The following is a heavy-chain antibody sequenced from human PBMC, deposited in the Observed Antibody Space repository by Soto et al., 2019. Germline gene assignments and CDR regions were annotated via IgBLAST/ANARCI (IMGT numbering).Heavy chain of an antibody. Sequence: SVKVSCRASGGTFSSYAISWVRHAPGQGLEWMGGIIPIFGTANYAQKFQGRVTITADESTSTAYMELSSLRSEDTAVYYCARVGDEAAFRMGFDPWGQGTLVTISS. CDR3: ARVGDEAAFRMGFDP. CDR2: IIPIFGTA. J-gene: IGHJ5*02. D-gene: IGHD6-13*01. CDR1: GGTFSSYA. V-gene: IGHV1-69*13.